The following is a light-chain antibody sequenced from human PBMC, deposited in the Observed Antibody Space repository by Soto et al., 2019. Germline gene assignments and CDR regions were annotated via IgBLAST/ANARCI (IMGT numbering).Light chain of an antibody. J-gene: IGKJ4*01. CDR3: QHYFRYPLT. V-gene: IGKV1-5*03. Sequence: DIQMTQSPSMVSASVGDRVTINCRASQSVNFYVAWYQQKPGKAPNLLLYRASSLEGGVPSRFNGSGSGTEFTLTISGLQPDDSATYYCQHYFRYPLTFGGGTRVE. CDR1: QSVNFY. CDR2: RAS.